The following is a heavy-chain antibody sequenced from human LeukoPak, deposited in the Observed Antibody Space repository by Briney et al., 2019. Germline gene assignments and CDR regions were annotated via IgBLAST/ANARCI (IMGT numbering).Heavy chain of an antibody. CDR2: MNPNSGNT. D-gene: IGHD4-17*01. V-gene: IGHV1-8*01. Sequence: GASVKVSCKASGYTFTSYGINWVRQAPGQGLEWMGWMNPNSGNTGYAQKFQGRVTMTRNTSISTAYMELSSLRSEDTAVYYCARGKVYGDYVWSRYYYYYMDVWGKGTTVTISS. CDR1: GYTFTSYG. CDR3: ARGKVYGDYVWSRYYYYYMDV. J-gene: IGHJ6*03.